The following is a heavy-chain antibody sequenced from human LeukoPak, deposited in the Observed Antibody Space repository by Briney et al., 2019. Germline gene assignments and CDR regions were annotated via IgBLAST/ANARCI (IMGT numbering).Heavy chain of an antibody. J-gene: IGHJ4*02. V-gene: IGHV3-30*03. CDR2: ISYDGSNK. Sequence: GGSLRLSCAASGFTFSSYGMHWVRQAPGKGLEWVAVISYDGSNKYYADSVKGRFTISRDNSKNTLYLQMNSLRAEDTAVYYCARGYCSSTAHCYYFDYWGQGTLVTVSS. CDR3: ARGYCSSTAHCYYFDY. D-gene: IGHD2-2*01. CDR1: GFTFSSYG.